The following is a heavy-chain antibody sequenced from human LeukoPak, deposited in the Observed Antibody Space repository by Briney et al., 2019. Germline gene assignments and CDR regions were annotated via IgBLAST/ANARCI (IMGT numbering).Heavy chain of an antibody. V-gene: IGHV1-2*02. CDR2: VNPNSGDT. Sequence: ASVKVSCKASGYTFTGYYLHWVRQAPGQGLEWMGCVNPNSGDTNYAQKFQGRVTMTRDTSISTAYMELSRLRSDDTAVYYCARVGRTVAGTGRLIDYWGQGTLVTVSS. CDR3: ARVGRTVAGTGRLIDY. D-gene: IGHD6-19*01. J-gene: IGHJ4*02. CDR1: GYTFTGYY.